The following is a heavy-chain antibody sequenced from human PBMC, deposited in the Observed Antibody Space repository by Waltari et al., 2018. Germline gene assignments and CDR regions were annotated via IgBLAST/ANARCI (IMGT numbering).Heavy chain of an antibody. CDR2: IYRSGKT. J-gene: IGHJ4*02. V-gene: IGHV4-4*02. D-gene: IGHD2-15*01. CDR3: ARDRGKGLYLDS. CDR1: GDSLTDNFW. Sequence: QVQLRESGPGLVNPSGTLSLTCFVSGDSLTDNFWGSWVRQRPGKSLEWLGQIYRSGKTNYNPSLESRISVTSDTSNNQLSLELTCVAAADTAIYYCARDRGKGLYLDSWGQVILVTVAP.